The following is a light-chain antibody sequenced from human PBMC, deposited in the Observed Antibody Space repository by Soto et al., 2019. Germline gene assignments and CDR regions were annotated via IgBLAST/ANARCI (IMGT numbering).Light chain of an antibody. J-gene: IGKJ1*01. CDR1: QSVSSN. V-gene: IGKV3-15*01. CDR2: GAS. Sequence: EIVMTQSPATGSVSRLGIARRSCMASQSVSSNLAWYQQKPGQAPRLLIYGASTRATGIPARFSGSGSGTEFTLTISSLQSEDFAVYYCQQYNNWPRTFGQGTKVDIK. CDR3: QQYNNWPRT.